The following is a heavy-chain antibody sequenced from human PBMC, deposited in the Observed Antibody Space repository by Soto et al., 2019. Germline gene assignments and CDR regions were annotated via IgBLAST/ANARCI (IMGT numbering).Heavy chain of an antibody. J-gene: IGHJ4*02. Sequence: SETLSLTCTVSGDSISSSSYYWGWIRQPPGKGLEWIGSIHYSGSTYYNPSLKSRVTISVDTSKNQFSLNLSSVTAADTAVYYCAREGHGYPTDYWGQGTLVTVSS. CDR1: GDSISSSSYY. V-gene: IGHV4-39*02. CDR3: AREGHGYPTDY. D-gene: IGHD5-12*01. CDR2: IHYSGST.